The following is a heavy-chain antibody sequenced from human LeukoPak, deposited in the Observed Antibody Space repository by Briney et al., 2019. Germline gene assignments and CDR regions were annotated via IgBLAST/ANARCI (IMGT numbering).Heavy chain of an antibody. V-gene: IGHV3-23*01. CDR2: ISGSGGST. CDR3: AKVVASGYCSGGSCYSSLDY. J-gene: IGHJ4*02. Sequence: GGSLRLSCAASGFTFSSYAMSWVRQAPGKGLEWVSAISGSGGSTYYADSVKGRFTISRDNSKNTLYLQMNSLRAEDTAEYYCAKVVASGYCSGGSCYSSLDYWGQGTLVTVSS. CDR1: GFTFSSYA. D-gene: IGHD2-15*01.